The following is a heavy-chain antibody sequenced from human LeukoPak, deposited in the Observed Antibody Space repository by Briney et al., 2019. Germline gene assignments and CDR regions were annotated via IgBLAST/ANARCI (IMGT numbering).Heavy chain of an antibody. J-gene: IGHJ4*02. CDR1: GYTFTSYG. CDR3: ARGSGSYYNWVLDY. Sequence: ASVKVSFKASGYTFTSYGISWVRQAPGQGLEWMGWISAYNGNTNYAQKLQGRVTMTTDTSTSTAYMELRSLRSEDTAVYYCARGSGSYYNWVLDYWGQGTLVTVSS. CDR2: ISAYNGNT. V-gene: IGHV1-18*01. D-gene: IGHD1-26*01.